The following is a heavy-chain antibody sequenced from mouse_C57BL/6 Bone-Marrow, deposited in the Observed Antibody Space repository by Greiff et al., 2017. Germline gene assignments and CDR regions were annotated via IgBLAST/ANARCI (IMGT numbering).Heavy chain of an antibody. J-gene: IGHJ4*01. CDR3: ARGGYYGRYAMDY. CDR2: IDPSDSYT. V-gene: IGHV1-59*01. CDR1: GYTFTSYW. Sequence: QVQLKQPGAELVRPGTSVKLSCKASGYTFTSYWMHWVKQRPGQGLEWIGVIDPSDSYTNYNQKFKGKATLTVDTSSSTADMQLSSLTSEDSAIYYCARGGYYGRYAMDYWGQGTSVTVSS. D-gene: IGHD1-1*01.